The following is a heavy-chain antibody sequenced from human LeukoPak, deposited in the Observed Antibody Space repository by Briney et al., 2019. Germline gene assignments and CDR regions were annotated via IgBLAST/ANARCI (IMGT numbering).Heavy chain of an antibody. J-gene: IGHJ5*02. CDR3: ARLGGDYYDSSGYYTSRWFDP. CDR2: IYPGDSDT. D-gene: IGHD3-22*01. Sequence: GESLKISCKGSGYSFTSYWIGWVRQMPGKGLEWMRIIYPGDSDTRYSPSFQGQVTISADKSISTAYLQWSSLKASDTAMYYCARLGGDYYDSSGYYTSRWFDPWGQGTLVTVSS. V-gene: IGHV5-51*01. CDR1: GYSFTSYW.